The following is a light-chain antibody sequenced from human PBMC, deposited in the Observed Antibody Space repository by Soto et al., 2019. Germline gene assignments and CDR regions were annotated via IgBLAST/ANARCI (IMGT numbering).Light chain of an antibody. CDR1: RSNIGAGYN. CDR3: QSYDSRLSGYV. Sequence: QSVLTQPPSVSGAPGQRVTISCTGSRSNIGAGYNVHWSQQLPGTAPKLLIYGNSNRPSGVPDRFSGSKSGTSASLAITGLQAEDEADYYCQSYDSRLSGYVFGTGTTLTVL. CDR2: GNS. V-gene: IGLV1-40*01. J-gene: IGLJ1*01.